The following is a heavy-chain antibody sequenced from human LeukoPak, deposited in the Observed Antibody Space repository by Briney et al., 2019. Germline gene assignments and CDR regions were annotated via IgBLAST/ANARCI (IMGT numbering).Heavy chain of an antibody. D-gene: IGHD5-12*01. V-gene: IGHV4-34*01. J-gene: IGHJ4*02. CDR2: INHSGST. CDR1: GGSFSGYY. Sequence: SETLSLTCAVYGGSFSGYYWSWIRQPPGKGLEWIGEINHSGSTNYNPSLKSRVTISVDTSKNQFSLKLSSVTAADTAVYYCARGLEYSSYDRWNPFDYWGQGTLVTVSS. CDR3: ARGLEYSSYDRWNPFDY.